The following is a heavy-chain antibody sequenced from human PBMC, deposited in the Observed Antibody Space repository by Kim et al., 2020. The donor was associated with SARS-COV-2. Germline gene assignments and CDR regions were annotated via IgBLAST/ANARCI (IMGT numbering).Heavy chain of an antibody. CDR1: GFTFSSYA. CDR2: ISGSGGGT. J-gene: IGHJ4*01. V-gene: IGHV3-23*01. Sequence: GGSLRLSCAASGFTFSSYAMSWVRQAPGKGLEWVSVISGSGGGTYYAYSVTGRFTISRANSKYTLYLQMKSMRAETTAVSYCAKFPFTPFLTGWYDYFG. D-gene: IGHD6-19*01. CDR3: AKFPFTPFLTGWYDY.